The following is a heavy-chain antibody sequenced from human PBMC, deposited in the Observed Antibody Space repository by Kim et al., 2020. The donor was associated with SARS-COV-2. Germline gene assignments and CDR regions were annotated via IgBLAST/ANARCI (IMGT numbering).Heavy chain of an antibody. Sequence: GGSLRLSCAASGFDFSTSWMHWVRQAPGKGLVWVSRISSDGGDIKYADSVKGRFTISRDNAKNTLYLQMNGLRTEDTAVYYCARAGDYDSSGFYGFFHPWGQGTLVTVSS. J-gene: IGHJ5*02. D-gene: IGHD3-22*01. CDR3: ARAGDYDSSGFYGFFHP. CDR2: ISSDGGDI. V-gene: IGHV3-74*03. CDR1: GFDFSTSW.